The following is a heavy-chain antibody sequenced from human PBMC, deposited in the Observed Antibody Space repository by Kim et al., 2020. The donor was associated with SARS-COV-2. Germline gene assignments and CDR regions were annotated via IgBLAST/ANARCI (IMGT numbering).Heavy chain of an antibody. CDR3: TRHQGWLRLVWSYFDY. Sequence: SVKGRFHISRDDSKKPAYLQMNSLKTEDTAVYYCTRHQGWLRLVWSYFDYWGQGTLVTVSS. J-gene: IGHJ4*02. D-gene: IGHD5-12*01. V-gene: IGHV3-73*01.